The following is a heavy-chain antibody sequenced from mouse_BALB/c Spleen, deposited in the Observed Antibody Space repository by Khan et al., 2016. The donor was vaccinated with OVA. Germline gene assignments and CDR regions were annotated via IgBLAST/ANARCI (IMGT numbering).Heavy chain of an antibody. D-gene: IGHD1-1*02. CDR3: TRGGWSRFAY. V-gene: IGHV1S137*01. J-gene: IGHJ3*01. CDR1: GYTFTDFT. CDR2: ISTYYGAV. Sequence: VQLVESGAELVRPGVSVKISCKGSGYTFTDFTMHWVKQSHAKSLEWIGVISTYYGAVTYNQKFKGKATMTVDKSSSTAYMELARLTSEDSAIYYRTRGGWSRFAYGGQGTLVTVSA.